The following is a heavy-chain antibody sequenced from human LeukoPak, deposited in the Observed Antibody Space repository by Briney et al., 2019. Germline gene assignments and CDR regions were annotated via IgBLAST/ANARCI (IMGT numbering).Heavy chain of an antibody. J-gene: IGHJ4*02. D-gene: IGHD3-9*01. V-gene: IGHV4-34*01. CDR1: GGSFSAYY. Sequence: SETLSLTCAVYGGSFSAYYWSWIRQPPGKGLEWIGEINHSGSTNYNPSLKSRATISVDTSKNQFSLKLSSVTAADTAVYYCARHVLRYFGWLLLWDYWGQGTLVTVSS. CDR3: ARHVLRYFGWLLLWDY. CDR2: INHSGST.